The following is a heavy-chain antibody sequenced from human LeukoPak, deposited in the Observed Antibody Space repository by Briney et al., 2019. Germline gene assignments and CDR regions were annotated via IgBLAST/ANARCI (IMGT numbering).Heavy chain of an antibody. J-gene: IGHJ4*02. Sequence: SETLSLTCAVYGGSFSGYYWSWIRQPPGKGLEWIGEINHSGSTNYNPSLKSRVTISVDTSKNQFSLKLSSVTAADTAVYYCARGYTYGSGSQYFDYWGQGTLVTVSS. CDR2: INHSGST. CDR1: GGSFSGYY. D-gene: IGHD3-10*01. V-gene: IGHV4-34*01. CDR3: ARGYTYGSGSQYFDY.